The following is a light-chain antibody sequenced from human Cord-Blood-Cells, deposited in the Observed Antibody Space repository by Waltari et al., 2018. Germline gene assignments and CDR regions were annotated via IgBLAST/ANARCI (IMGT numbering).Light chain of an antibody. Sequence: EIVMTQSPATLSVSPGERATLSCRASQSVSSNLAWYQQKPGQAPRLLSYCASTRATGSPARFRGSGSGTEFTLTISSLQSEDFAVYYCQQYNNWPPLTFGGGTKVEIK. V-gene: IGKV3-15*01. CDR2: CAS. CDR3: QQYNNWPPLT. J-gene: IGKJ4*01. CDR1: QSVSSN.